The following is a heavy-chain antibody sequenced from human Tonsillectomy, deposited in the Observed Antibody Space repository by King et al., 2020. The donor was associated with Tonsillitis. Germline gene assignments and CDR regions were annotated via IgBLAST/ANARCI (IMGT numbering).Heavy chain of an antibody. Sequence: VQLVESGAEVKKPGESLKISCKGFGYSFTSYWIGWVRQMPGIGLEWMGIIYPGDSDTRYSPSFQGQVTISADKSFSTAYLQGSSLKALDTAMYYCARHGPRSVNFDYWGQGTLVTVSS. V-gene: IGHV5-51*01. CDR3: ARHGPRSVNFDY. CDR2: IYPGDSDT. J-gene: IGHJ4*02. CDR1: GYSFTSYW.